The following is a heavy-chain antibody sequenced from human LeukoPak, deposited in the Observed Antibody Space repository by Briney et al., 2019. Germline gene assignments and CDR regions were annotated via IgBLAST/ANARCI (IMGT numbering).Heavy chain of an antibody. Sequence: GGSLRLSCAASGFTFNTFNMNWVRQAPGKGLEWVSSVTSGGDYIYYADSVKGRFTTSRDNAKNSLSLQLNSLRVEDTAVYYCARGHYDVLAASYKWTPDYWGQGTLVTVSS. V-gene: IGHV3-21*01. D-gene: IGHD3-9*01. CDR2: VTSGGDYI. CDR1: GFTFNTFN. J-gene: IGHJ4*02. CDR3: ARGHYDVLAASYKWTPDY.